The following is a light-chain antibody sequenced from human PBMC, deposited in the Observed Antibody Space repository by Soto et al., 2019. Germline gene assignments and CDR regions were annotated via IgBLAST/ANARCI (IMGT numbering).Light chain of an antibody. J-gene: IGKJ2*01. V-gene: IGKV3-11*01. Sequence: EFVLPQSPATLSLSPGERATLSCRASQSVSSYLAWYQQKPGQAPRLLIYDASNRATGIPARFSGSGSGTDFTLTISSLEPEDFAVYYCQQRSNWRYTFGQGTKLEIK. CDR1: QSVSSY. CDR2: DAS. CDR3: QQRSNWRYT.